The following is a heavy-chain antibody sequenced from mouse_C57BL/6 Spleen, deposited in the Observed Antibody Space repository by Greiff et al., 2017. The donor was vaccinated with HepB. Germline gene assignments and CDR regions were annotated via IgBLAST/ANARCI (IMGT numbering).Heavy chain of an antibody. V-gene: IGHV1-15*01. CDR1: GYTFTDYE. J-gene: IGHJ3*01. CDR2: IDPETGGT. Sequence: VQLQQSGAELVRPGASVTLSCKASGYTFTDYEMHWVKQTPVHGLEWIGAIDPETGGTAYNQKFKGKAILTADKSSSTAYMERRSLTSEDSAVYYCTRWGAPWFAYWGQGTLVTVSA. CDR3: TRWGAPWFAY.